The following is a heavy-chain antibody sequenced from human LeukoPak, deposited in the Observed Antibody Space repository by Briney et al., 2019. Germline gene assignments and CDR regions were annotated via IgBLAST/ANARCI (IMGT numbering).Heavy chain of an antibody. CDR2: IYTSGST. CDR1: GGSISSGSYY. V-gene: IGHV4-61*02. Sequence: SETLSLTCTVSGGSISSGSYYWTWIRQPAGKGLEWIGRIYTSGSTNHNPSLKSRVTISLDTSKNQFSLKLISVTAADTAVYFCAKGRADNSMDYWGQGTLVTVSS. J-gene: IGHJ4*02. CDR3: AKGRADNSMDY. D-gene: IGHD1-20*01.